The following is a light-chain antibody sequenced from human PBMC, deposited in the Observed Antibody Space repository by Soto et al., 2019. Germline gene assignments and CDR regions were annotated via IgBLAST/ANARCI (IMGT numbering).Light chain of an antibody. J-gene: IGKJ4*01. V-gene: IGKV3-11*01. CDR2: DAS. CDR3: QQRDNWSSVT. Sequence: EIVLTQSPANLSLSPGDRATLSCRASQSVRSFLAWYQQKPGQAPRLLSYDASNRATRIPARFSGSGSGTDFTLTISSLEPEDFAVYYCQQRDNWSSVTFGGGTKVEIK. CDR1: QSVRSF.